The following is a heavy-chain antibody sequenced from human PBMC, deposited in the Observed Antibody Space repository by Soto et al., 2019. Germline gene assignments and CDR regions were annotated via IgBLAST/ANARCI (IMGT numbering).Heavy chain of an antibody. V-gene: IGHV1-18*01. Sequence: ASVKVSCKASGYTFTRSGISWVRQAPGQGLEWMGWISTYNGDTNYAQTFQGRVTMTTDTSTSTVHMEVRSLRSDDTAVYYCARDSPPFDPWGQGTLVTVSS. CDR1: GYTFTRSG. CDR2: ISTYNGDT. J-gene: IGHJ5*02. CDR3: ARDSPPFDP.